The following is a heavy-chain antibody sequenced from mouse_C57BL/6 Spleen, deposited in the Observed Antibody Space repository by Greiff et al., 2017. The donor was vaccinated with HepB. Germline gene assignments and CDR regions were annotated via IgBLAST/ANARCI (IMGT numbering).Heavy chain of an antibody. J-gene: IGHJ1*03. CDR2: IDPSDSYT. CDR1: GYTFTSYW. CDR3: ARKLYYGSSYWYFDV. V-gene: IGHV1-50*01. D-gene: IGHD1-1*01. Sequence: VQLQQSGAELVKPGASVKLSCKASGYTFTSYWMQWVKQRPGQGLEWIGEIDPSDSYTNYNQKFKGKATLTVDTSSSTAYMQLSSLISEDSAVYYCARKLYYGSSYWYFDVWGTGTTVTVSS.